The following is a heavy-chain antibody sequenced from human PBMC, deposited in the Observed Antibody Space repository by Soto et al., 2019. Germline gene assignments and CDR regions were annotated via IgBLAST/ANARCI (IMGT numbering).Heavy chain of an antibody. CDR1: GYTLTRFY. V-gene: IGHV1-46*01. J-gene: IGHJ4*02. CDR3: ARGPDDSDVPRWDY. Sequence: QVQLVQSGAEVRKPGASVRLSCKASGYTLTRFYLHWVRQAPGQGREWMGIINTRGGTTAYAQKFLCRLTVNRDTSTSTVYMELSNLRSEDTAIYYCARGPDDSDVPRWDYWGQGTRVTVSS. D-gene: IGHD4-17*01. CDR2: INTRGGTT.